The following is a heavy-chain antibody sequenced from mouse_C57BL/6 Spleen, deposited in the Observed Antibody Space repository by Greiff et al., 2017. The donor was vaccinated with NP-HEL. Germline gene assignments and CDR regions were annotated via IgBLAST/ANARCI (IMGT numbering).Heavy chain of an antibody. CDR1: GYAFTNYL. J-gene: IGHJ2*01. CDR3: ARETIYYDYDAEYFDY. Sequence: QVQLQQSGAELVRPGTSVKVSCKASGYAFTNYLIEWVKQRPGQGLEWIGVINPGSGGTNYNEKFKGKATLTADKSSSTAYMQLSSLTSEDSAVYFGARETIYYDYDAEYFDYWGQGTTLTVSS. CDR2: INPGSGGT. D-gene: IGHD2-4*01. V-gene: IGHV1-54*01.